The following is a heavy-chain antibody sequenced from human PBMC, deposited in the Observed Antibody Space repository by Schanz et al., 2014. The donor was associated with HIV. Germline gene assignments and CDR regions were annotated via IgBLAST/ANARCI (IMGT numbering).Heavy chain of an antibody. Sequence: EVQLLESGGGLVQPGGSLRVSCAASGFTFSSYSMNWVRQAPGKGLEWVSVMYSDGASHYEDSVKGRFTLTRDNPKNTLYLQMSNLRVDDTAVYYCARESYGALDYWGQGTLVTVSS. D-gene: IGHD4-17*01. CDR3: ARESYGALDY. V-gene: IGHV3-66*01. CDR2: MYSDGAS. CDR1: GFTFSSYS. J-gene: IGHJ4*02.